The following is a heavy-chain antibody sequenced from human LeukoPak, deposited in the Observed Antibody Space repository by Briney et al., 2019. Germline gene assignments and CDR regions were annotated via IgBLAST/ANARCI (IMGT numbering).Heavy chain of an antibody. CDR2: INPNNGGT. CDR1: GYTFSGYY. Sequence: GASVKVSCKASGYTFSGYYMHWVRQAPGQGLEWMGRINPNNGGTNCAQKFQGRVTMTGDTSISTAYMELSRLRSDDTAVYYCARESGGYPGIDYWGQGTLVTVSS. V-gene: IGHV1-2*06. J-gene: IGHJ4*02. D-gene: IGHD1-26*01. CDR3: ARESGGYPGIDY.